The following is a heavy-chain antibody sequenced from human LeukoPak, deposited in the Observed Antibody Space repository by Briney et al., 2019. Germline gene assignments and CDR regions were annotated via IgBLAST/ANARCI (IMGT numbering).Heavy chain of an antibody. CDR3: ARAYSVRYGLGYYYMDV. J-gene: IGHJ6*03. CDR1: GFTLSSYS. V-gene: IGHV3-21*01. D-gene: IGHD5/OR15-5a*01. CDR2: ISSSSSYI. Sequence: PGGSLRLSCAASGFTLSSYSMNWVRQAPGKGLEWVLSISSSSSYIYYADSVKGRFTISRDNSKKLLYLEMNSLRAEDTAVYYCARAYSVRYGLGYYYMDVWGKGTTVTISS.